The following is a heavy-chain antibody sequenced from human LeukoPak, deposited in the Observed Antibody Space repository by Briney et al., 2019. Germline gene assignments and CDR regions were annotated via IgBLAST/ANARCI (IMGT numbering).Heavy chain of an antibody. Sequence: PGGSLRLSCAVSGFTFSSYTMHWVRQAPGKGLEWVSSISSTKTYIYYADSVKGRFTISRDNAKNSLYLQMNSLRAEDTAVYYCASRYGVLTGMLADYYYAMDVWGQGTTVTVSS. D-gene: IGHD3-9*01. CDR3: ASRYGVLTGMLADYYYAMDV. V-gene: IGHV3-21*01. CDR1: GFTFSSYT. CDR2: ISSTKTYI. J-gene: IGHJ6*02.